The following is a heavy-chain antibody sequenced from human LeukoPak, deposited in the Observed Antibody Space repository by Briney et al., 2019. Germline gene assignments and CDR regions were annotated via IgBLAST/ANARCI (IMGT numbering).Heavy chain of an antibody. CDR2: INQDGSER. D-gene: IGHD3-3*01. V-gene: IGHV3-7*03. CDR3: ARDNYITPD. Sequence: PGGSLRLSCEVSGFTFTTYWMSWVRQAPGKGLEWVANINQDGSERNYLDSVKGRFTISRDNAKNSLYLQMNSLRAEDTAVYYCARDNYITPDWGQGTLVTVSS. J-gene: IGHJ4*02. CDR1: GFTFTTYW.